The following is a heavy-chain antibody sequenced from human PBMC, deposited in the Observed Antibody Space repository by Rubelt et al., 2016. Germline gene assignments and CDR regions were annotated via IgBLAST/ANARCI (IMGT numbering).Heavy chain of an antibody. V-gene: IGHV1-3*01. Sequence: QVQLVQSGAEVKKPGASVKVSCKASGYTFTSYAMHWVRQAPGQRLEWMGWINAGNGNTKYSQKFHGIVTITRDTSASTAYMELSSLISEDTAVYYCARVIWGSGWSNNWFDPWGQGTLVTVSS. D-gene: IGHD6-19*01. CDR3: ARVIWGSGWSNNWFDP. CDR2: INAGNGNT. J-gene: IGHJ5*02. CDR1: GYTFTSYA.